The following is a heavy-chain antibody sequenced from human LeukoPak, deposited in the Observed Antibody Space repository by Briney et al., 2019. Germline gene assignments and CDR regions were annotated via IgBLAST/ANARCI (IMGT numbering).Heavy chain of an antibody. CDR1: GLTFSDFY. V-gene: IGHV3-11*01. D-gene: IGHD3-22*01. Sequence: GGSLRLSCAASGLTFSDFYMSWIRQAPGKGLEWISHISSGGSARYYADSVKGRFTISRDNTRNSLYLQMNSLRAEDTAVYYCVRGDFSDSSGPGYWGQGTLVTVSS. J-gene: IGHJ4*02. CDR3: VRGDFSDSSGPGY. CDR2: ISSGGSAR.